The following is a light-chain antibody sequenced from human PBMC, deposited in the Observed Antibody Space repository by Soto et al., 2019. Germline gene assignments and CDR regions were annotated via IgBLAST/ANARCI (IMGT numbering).Light chain of an antibody. V-gene: IGKV1-8*01. CDR3: QQYYSYPRT. Sequence: AVRMTQSPSSLSASTGDRVTITCRANQGISSYLAWYQQKPGKAPKLLIYAASTLQSGVPSRFSGSGSGTDFPLTISCLQSEDFETYYCQQYYSYPRTFGQGTTVDIK. CDR2: AAS. CDR1: QGISSY. J-gene: IGKJ1*01.